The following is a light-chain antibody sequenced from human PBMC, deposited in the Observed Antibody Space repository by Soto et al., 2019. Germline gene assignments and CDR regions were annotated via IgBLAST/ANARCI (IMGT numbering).Light chain of an antibody. CDR3: QQYGSSPYT. Sequence: EILLTQSPGTLSLSPGERATLSCRASQSVRNSYLAWYQQKPGQAPRLLIYGASGRATGIPDRFSGSGSGTDFTLTISRLEPEDFAVYYCQQYGSSPYTFVQGTKLEI. CDR1: QSVRNSY. V-gene: IGKV3-20*01. J-gene: IGKJ2*01. CDR2: GAS.